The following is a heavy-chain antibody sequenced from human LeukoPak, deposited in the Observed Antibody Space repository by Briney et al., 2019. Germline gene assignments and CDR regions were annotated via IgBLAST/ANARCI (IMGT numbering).Heavy chain of an antibody. D-gene: IGHD3-22*01. V-gene: IGHV1-2*02. CDR2: INPNSGGT. CDR1: GYTFTGYY. Sequence: ASVKVSCKASGYTFTGYYMHWVRQAPGQGLEWMGWINPNSGGTNYAQKFQGRVTMTRDTSISTAYMELSRLRSDDTAVYYCARHGTQPYYYDSSGYYFHPPYYYYGMDVWGQGTTVTVSS. CDR3: ARHGTQPYYYDSSGYYFHPPYYYYGMDV. J-gene: IGHJ6*02.